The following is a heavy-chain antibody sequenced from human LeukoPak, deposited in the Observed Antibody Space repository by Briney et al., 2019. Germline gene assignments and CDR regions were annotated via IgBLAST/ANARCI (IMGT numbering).Heavy chain of an antibody. J-gene: IGHJ3*02. CDR3: ARDRDSGSYHAFDI. V-gene: IGHV1-2*02. CDR1: GYTFTGYY. Sequence: ASVKVSCKASGYTFTGYYMHWVRQAPGQGLEWMGWINPNSGGTNYAQKFQGRVTMTRDTSISTAYMELSRLRSDDTAVYYCARDRDSGSYHAFDIWGQGTMVTVSS. D-gene: IGHD1-26*01. CDR2: INPNSGGT.